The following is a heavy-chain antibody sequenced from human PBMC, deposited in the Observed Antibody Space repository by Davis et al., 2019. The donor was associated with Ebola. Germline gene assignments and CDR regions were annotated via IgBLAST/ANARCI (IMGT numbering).Heavy chain of an antibody. Sequence: PGGSLRLSCAASGFTFSSYAMSWVRQAPGKGLEWVSAISGSGGSTYYADSVKGRFTISRDNSKNTLYLQMNSLRAEDTAVYYCAREGCSSTSCYTFQHWGQGTLVTVSS. CDR1: GFTFSSYA. J-gene: IGHJ1*01. D-gene: IGHD2-2*02. CDR2: ISGSGGST. CDR3: AREGCSSTSCYTFQH. V-gene: IGHV3-23*01.